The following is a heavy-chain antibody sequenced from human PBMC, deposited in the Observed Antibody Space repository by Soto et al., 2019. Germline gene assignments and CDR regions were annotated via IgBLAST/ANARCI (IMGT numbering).Heavy chain of an antibody. CDR3: AREPVCTATDCYAFDA. CDR1: GVSISSSDYA. D-gene: IGHD2-2*01. V-gene: IGHV4-30-4*01. J-gene: IGHJ5*02. Sequence: KTSETLSLTCNVSGVSISSSDYAWSWIRQSPRKGLEWIAYIYFRESIHYSPSFRSRATISRDTSTNQLFLSLTSVTAADTAVYYCAREPVCTATDCYAFDAWGQGRLVTVSS. CDR2: IYFRESI.